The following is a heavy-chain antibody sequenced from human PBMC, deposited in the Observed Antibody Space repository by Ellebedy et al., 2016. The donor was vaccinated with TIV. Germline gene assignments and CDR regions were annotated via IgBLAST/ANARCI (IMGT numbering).Heavy chain of an antibody. CDR1: GFTFSSYS. Sequence: GESLKISCAASGFTFSSYSMNWVRQAPGKGLERVSYISSSGSAIYSADSVKGRFTISRDNAKNSLYLQMNSLRDEDTAVYYCARDVAYAFDYWGQGTLVTVSS. CDR3: ARDVAYAFDY. J-gene: IGHJ4*02. CDR2: ISSSGSAI. D-gene: IGHD4-17*01. V-gene: IGHV3-48*02.